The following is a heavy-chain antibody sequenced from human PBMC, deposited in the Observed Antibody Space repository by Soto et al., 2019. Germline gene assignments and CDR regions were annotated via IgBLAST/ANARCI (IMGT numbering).Heavy chain of an antibody. Sequence: PSETLSLTCTVSGGSISSHYWSWIRQPPGKGLEWIGNIYYSRSTNYNPSLKSRVTISVDTSKNQFSLKLASVTAADTAVYYCATGERNFDYWGQGTLVTVSS. J-gene: IGHJ4*02. V-gene: IGHV4-59*11. CDR1: GGSISSHY. CDR2: IYYSRST. CDR3: ATGERNFDY.